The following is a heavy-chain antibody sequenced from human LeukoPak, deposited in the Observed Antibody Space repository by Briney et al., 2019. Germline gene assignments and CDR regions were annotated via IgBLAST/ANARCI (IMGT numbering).Heavy chain of an antibody. Sequence: GGSLRLSCGASGFTFSIYWMHWVRQAPGKGLEWVSGISWNSGSIGYADSVKGRFTISRDNAKNSLYLQMNSLRAEDTALYYCAKASLQMATTDWGQGTLVTVSS. D-gene: IGHD5-24*01. CDR2: ISWNSGSI. CDR3: AKASLQMATTD. J-gene: IGHJ4*02. V-gene: IGHV3-9*01. CDR1: GFTFSIYW.